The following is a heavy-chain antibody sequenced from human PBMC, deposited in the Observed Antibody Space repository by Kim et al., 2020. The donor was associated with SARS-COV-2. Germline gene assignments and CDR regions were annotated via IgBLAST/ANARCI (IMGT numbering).Heavy chain of an antibody. J-gene: IGHJ3*01. D-gene: IGHD3-22*01. CDR2: INSDGSST. CDR1: GFTFSSYW. CDR3: ARGRYYYYDSSGYYLDAFDF. V-gene: IGHV3-74*01. Sequence: GGSLRLSCAASGFTFSSYWMHWVRQAPGKGLVWVSRINSDGSSTSYADSVKGRFTISRDNAKNTLYLEMNSLRAEDTAVYYCARGRYYYYDSSGYYLDAFDFWGQGTMVTVSS.